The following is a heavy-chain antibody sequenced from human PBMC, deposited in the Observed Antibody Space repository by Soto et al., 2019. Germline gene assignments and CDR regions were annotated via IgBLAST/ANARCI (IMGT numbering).Heavy chain of an antibody. CDR1: GYTFTRNG. D-gene: IGHD3-22*01. Sequence: ASVKVSCKTSGYTFTRNGISWMRQAPGQGLEWMGWISPKSGSIKYAQKFQGRVIMTTDTSTSTAYMELRSLRSDDTAVYYCVKDRDSNSWPSRDVWGPGTTVTVSS. V-gene: IGHV1-18*01. CDR2: ISPKSGSI. J-gene: IGHJ6*02. CDR3: VKDRDSNSWPSRDV.